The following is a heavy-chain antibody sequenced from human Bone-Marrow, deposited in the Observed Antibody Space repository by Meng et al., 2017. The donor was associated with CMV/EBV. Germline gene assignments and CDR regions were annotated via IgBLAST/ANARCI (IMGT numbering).Heavy chain of an antibody. CDR1: GYTFTSYD. CDR2: MNPNSGNT. D-gene: IGHD4-11*01. V-gene: IGHV1-8*01. Sequence: ASVISCKASGYTFTSYDINWVRQATGQGLEWMGWMNPNSGNTGYAQKFQGRVTMTRNTSISTAYMELSSLRSEDTAVYYCARGPYSNWDYWGQGTLVTVSS. J-gene: IGHJ4*02. CDR3: ARGPYSNWDY.